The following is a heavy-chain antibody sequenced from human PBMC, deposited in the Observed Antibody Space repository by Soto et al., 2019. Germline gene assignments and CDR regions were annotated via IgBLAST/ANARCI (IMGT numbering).Heavy chain of an antibody. J-gene: IGHJ6*02. CDR2: TYYRSKWYN. CDR3: ARDGAIAVAGTNYGMDV. V-gene: IGHV6-1*01. Sequence: SQTLSLTCAISGDSVSSNSAAWNWIRQSPSRGLEWLGRTYYRSKWYNDYAVSVKSRITINPDTSKNQFSLHLNSVTPEDTAVYYCARDGAIAVAGTNYGMDVWGQGTTVTVSS. D-gene: IGHD6-19*01. CDR1: GDSVSSNSAA.